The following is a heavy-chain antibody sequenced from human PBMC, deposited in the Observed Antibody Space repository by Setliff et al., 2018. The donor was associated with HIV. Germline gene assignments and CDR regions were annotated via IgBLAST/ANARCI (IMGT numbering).Heavy chain of an antibody. CDR2: ISGTGDGT. Sequence: GGSLRLSCATSGFTFSNYAMSWVRQAPGKGLEWVSSISGTGDGTYYADSVRGRFTISRDNSKNTLYLQMNTLRAGDTALYFCAKGARYSGFDREYFDYWGQGTLVTVSS. V-gene: IGHV3-23*01. J-gene: IGHJ4*02. D-gene: IGHD5-12*01. CDR1: GFTFSNYA. CDR3: AKGARYSGFDREYFDY.